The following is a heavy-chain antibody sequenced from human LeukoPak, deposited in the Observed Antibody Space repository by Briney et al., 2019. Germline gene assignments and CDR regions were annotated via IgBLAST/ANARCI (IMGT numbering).Heavy chain of an antibody. CDR1: GYTFTGYY. J-gene: IGHJ4*02. D-gene: IGHD6-13*01. CDR3: ARVVAVARDY. V-gene: IGHV1-2*02. CDR2: INPNSGGT. Sequence: AAVKVSCMASGYTFTGYYMHGVRQAPGQGVAWVGWINPNSGGTNYAQKFQGRVTMTRDTSISTAYMELSRLTSDDTAVYYCARVVAVARDYCGQGTLVTVSS.